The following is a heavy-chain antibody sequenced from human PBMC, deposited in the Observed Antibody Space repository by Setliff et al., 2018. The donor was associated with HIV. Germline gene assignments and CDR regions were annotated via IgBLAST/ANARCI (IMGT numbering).Heavy chain of an antibody. CDR2: MNPNSGNT. D-gene: IGHD1-7*01. Sequence: ASVKVSCKASGYSFSNYDTNWVRQATGQGLEWMGWMNPNSGNTGYAQKFQGRFTISRDNSKNTLYLEMNSLRAEDTAVYYCARVRITGATRWFDPWGQGTLVTVSS. CDR3: ARVRITGATRWFDP. J-gene: IGHJ5*02. V-gene: IGHV1-8*02. CDR1: GYSFSNYD.